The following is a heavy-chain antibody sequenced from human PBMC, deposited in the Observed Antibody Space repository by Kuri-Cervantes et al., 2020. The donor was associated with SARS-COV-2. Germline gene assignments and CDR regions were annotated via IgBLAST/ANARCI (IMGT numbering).Heavy chain of an antibody. D-gene: IGHD2-21*01. CDR1: GGSISSSSYY. J-gene: IGHJ4*02. CDR3: ARETYCGGDCYAGFDY. CDR2: IYYSGST. Sequence: ESLKISCTVSGGSISSSSYYWGWIRQPPGKGLEWIGYIYYSGSTNYNPSLKSRVTISVDTSKNQFSLKLSSVTAADTAVYYCARETYCGGDCYAGFDYWGQGTLVTVSS. V-gene: IGHV4-61*01.